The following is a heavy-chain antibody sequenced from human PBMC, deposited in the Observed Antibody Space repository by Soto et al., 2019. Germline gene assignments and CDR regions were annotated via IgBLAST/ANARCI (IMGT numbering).Heavy chain of an antibody. CDR2: LNTDGTTA. D-gene: IGHD5-12*01. V-gene: IGHV3-74*01. J-gene: IGHJ4*02. CDR1: GFTFSRFW. CDR3: AREAMATSTFDY. Sequence: GGSLRLSCAASGFTFSRFWMHWVRQPPGKGLMWVSRLNTDGTTAAYADSVKGRFTISRDNAKNTLYLLMNSLRAEDTAVYYCAREAMATSTFDYWGQGTLVTVSS.